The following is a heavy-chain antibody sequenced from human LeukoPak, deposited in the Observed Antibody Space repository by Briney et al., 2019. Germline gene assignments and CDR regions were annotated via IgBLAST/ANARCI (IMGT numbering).Heavy chain of an antibody. CDR1: GGSISSSN. CDR2: ISGSGGST. V-gene: IGHV3-23*01. CDR3: AQAALRATPLPFDY. D-gene: IGHD4-17*01. J-gene: IGHJ4*02. Sequence: ETLSLTCAVSGGSISSSNWWSWVRQAPGKGLEWVSAISGSGGSTYYADSVKGRFTISRDNSKNTLYLQMISLRAEDTAVYYCAQAALRATPLPFDYWGQGTLVTVSS.